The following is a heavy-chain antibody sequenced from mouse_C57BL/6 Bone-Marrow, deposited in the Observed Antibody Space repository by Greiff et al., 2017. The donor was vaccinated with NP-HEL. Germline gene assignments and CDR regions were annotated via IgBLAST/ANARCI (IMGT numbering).Heavy chain of an antibody. CDR3: LYYYGSSYSGY. V-gene: IGHV1-5*01. Sequence: DVQLQESGTVLARPGASVKMSCKTSGYTFTSYWMHWVKQRPGQGLEWIGAIYPGNSDTSYNQKFKGKAKLTAVTSASTAYMELSSLTNEDSAVYYCLYYYGSSYSGYWGQGTTLTVSS. CDR2: IYPGNSDT. D-gene: IGHD1-1*01. CDR1: GYTFTSYW. J-gene: IGHJ2*01.